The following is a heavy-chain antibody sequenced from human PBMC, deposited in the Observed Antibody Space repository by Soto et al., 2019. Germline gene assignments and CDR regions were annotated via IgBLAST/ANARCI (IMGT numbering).Heavy chain of an antibody. CDR1: EYSFSTYW. CDR2: IYPGDSDT. Sequence: GESLKISCKGSEYSFSTYWIAWVRQMPGKGLEWMGVIYPGDSDTRYSPSFQGQVTISADKSISTAHLQWSSLKASDTAMYYCARQIRPYAYSSNEYYYYGLDVWGQGTTVTVSS. V-gene: IGHV5-51*01. D-gene: IGHD5-12*01. J-gene: IGHJ6*02. CDR3: ARQIRPYAYSSNEYYYYGLDV.